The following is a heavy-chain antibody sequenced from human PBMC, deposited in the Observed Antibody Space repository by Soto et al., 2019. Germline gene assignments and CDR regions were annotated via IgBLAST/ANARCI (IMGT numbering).Heavy chain of an antibody. CDR3: ARGGLQAQGVQYNHYAMDV. D-gene: IGHD4-4*01. CDR2: IIPIFSTP. CDR1: GGTFDRHT. V-gene: IGHV1-69*06. J-gene: IGHJ6*02. Sequence: VEVSCKASGGTFDRHTINWVRQAPGQGLEWMGGIIPIFSTPKYAQKFQGRVMLTADKSTSTAYMELSSLRYEDTAVYYCARGGLQAQGVQYNHYAMDVWGQGTTVTVSS.